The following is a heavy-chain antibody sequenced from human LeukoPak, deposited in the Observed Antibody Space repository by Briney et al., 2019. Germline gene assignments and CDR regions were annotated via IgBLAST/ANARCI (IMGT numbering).Heavy chain of an antibody. CDR3: ARMADFWSGYYDY. V-gene: IGHV3-23*01. CDR2: ISSSGNT. D-gene: IGHD3-3*01. J-gene: IGHJ4*02. CDR1: GFTFSRSA. Sequence: GGSLRLSCAASGFTFSRSAMTWVRQTPGKGLDWVSSISSSGNTYYADFVKGRFTISRDNSKNTLYLQMNSLRAEDTAVYYCARMADFWSGYYDYWGQGTLVTVSS.